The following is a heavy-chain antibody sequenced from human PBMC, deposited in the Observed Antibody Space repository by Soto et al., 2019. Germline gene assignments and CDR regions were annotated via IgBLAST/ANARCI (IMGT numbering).Heavy chain of an antibody. CDR1: GYTFTSYD. CDR2: MNPKSGNT. V-gene: IGHV1-8*01. CDR3: ARAGRSRSSPISDY. Sequence: ASVKVSCKASGYTFTSYDINWVRQATGQGLEWMGWMNPKSGNTGYAQKFQGRVTMTRNTSISTAYMELSSLRSEDTAVYYCARAGRSRSSPISDYWGQGTLVTVSS. D-gene: IGHD1-26*01. J-gene: IGHJ4*02.